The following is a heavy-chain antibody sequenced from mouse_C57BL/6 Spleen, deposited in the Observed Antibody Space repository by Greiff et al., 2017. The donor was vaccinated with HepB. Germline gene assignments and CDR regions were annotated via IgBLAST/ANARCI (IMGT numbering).Heavy chain of an antibody. CDR3: ARSDSSGPFAY. J-gene: IGHJ3*01. Sequence: VQLQQSGAELVRPGTSVKVSCKASGYAFTNYLIEWVKQRPGQGLEWIGVINPGSGGTNYNEKFKGKATLTADKSSSTAYMQLSSLTSEDSAVYFCARSDSSGPFAYWGQGTLVTVAA. V-gene: IGHV1-54*01. D-gene: IGHD3-2*02. CDR1: GYAFTNYL. CDR2: INPGSGGT.